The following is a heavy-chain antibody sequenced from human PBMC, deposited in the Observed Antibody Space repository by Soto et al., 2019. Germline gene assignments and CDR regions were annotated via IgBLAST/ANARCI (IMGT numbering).Heavy chain of an antibody. CDR2: IYYSGST. V-gene: IGHV4-31*03. Sequence: QVQLQESGPGLVKPSQTLSLTCTVSGGSISSGGYYWSWIRQHPGKGLEWIGYIYYSGSTYYNPSLKSRVTMSVDTSKNQFSLKLSSVTAADTAVYYCARDPYCGGDCYWKHDAFDIWGQGTMVTVSS. J-gene: IGHJ3*02. CDR1: GGSISSGGYY. D-gene: IGHD2-21*02. CDR3: ARDPYCGGDCYWKHDAFDI.